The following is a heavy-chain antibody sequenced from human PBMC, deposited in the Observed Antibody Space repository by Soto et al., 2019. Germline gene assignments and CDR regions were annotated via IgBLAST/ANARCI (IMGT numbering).Heavy chain of an antibody. V-gene: IGHV1-8*01. Sequence: QVQLVQSGAEMKKPGASVKVSCKASGYTFTSHDINWMRQATGQGLEWMGWMNPNSGHTNYAQKFQGRVTMTRDTSISTAYLELTNLRSEDTAIYYCASDMSTTWGQGTLVTVSS. J-gene: IGHJ4*02. CDR3: ASDMSTT. D-gene: IGHD2-2*01. CDR1: GYTFTSHD. CDR2: MNPNSGHT.